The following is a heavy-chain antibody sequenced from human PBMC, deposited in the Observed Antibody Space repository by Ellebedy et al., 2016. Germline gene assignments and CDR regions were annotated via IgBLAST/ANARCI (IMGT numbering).Heavy chain of an antibody. CDR2: IYYSGST. D-gene: IGHD4-17*01. CDR3: AREIYGDSSNWFDP. V-gene: IGHV4-59*01. CDR1: GGSISSYY. J-gene: IGHJ5*02. Sequence: SETLSLTCTVSGGSISSYYWSWIRQPPGKGLEWIGYIYYSGSTNYNPSLKSRVTISVDTSKNQFSLKLSSVTAADTAVYYCAREIYGDSSNWFDPWGQGTLVTVSS.